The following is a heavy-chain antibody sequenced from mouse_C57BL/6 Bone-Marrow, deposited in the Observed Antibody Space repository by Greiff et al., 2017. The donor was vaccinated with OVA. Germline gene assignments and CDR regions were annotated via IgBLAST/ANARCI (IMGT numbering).Heavy chain of an antibody. Sequence: QVHVKQPGAELVKPGASVKLSCKASGYTFTNYWMHWVKQRPGRGLERIGRIDPNSGGTKYNEKFKSKATLTVDKPSSTAYMQLSSLTSEDSAVYYCARYYYGSGYFDYWGQGTTLTVSS. CDR1: GYTFTNYW. CDR3: ARYYYGSGYFDY. J-gene: IGHJ2*01. V-gene: IGHV1-72*01. D-gene: IGHD1-1*01. CDR2: IDPNSGGT.